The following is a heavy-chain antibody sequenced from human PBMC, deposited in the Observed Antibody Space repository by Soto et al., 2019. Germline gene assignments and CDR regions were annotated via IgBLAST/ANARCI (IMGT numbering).Heavy chain of an antibody. CDR2: IYYSGST. CDR3: ARGTSLLWFGELSGGHFDY. D-gene: IGHD3-10*01. J-gene: IGHJ4*02. V-gene: IGHV4-39*01. Sequence: SETLSLTCTVSGGSIGSSSYYWGWIRQPPGKGLEWIGSIYYSGSTYYNPALKSRGAISVDTSKKKFSLKLSSVTAADTAVYYCARGTSLLWFGELSGGHFDYWGQGTLVTVYS. CDR1: GGSIGSSSYY.